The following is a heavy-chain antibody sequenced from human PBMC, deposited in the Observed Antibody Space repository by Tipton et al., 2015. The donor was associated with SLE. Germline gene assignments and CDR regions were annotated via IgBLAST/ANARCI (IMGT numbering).Heavy chain of an antibody. CDR1: GGSISSHY. D-gene: IGHD4-17*01. Sequence: TLSLTCTVSGGSISSHYWSWIRQPPGKGLEWIGYIYYSGNTNYSPSLKSRVTISVDTSKNQFSPKLTSVTAADTAVYYCARGYGDTGYWGQGTLVTVSS. CDR3: ARGYGDTGY. CDR2: IYYSGNT. J-gene: IGHJ4*02. V-gene: IGHV4-59*11.